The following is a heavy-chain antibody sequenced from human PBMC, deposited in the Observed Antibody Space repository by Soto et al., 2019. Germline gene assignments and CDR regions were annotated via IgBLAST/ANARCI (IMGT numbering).Heavy chain of an antibody. CDR2: IYPRDSDS. CDR3: TRDWVEWIQLWSRSREGPPAFDI. Sequence: GESLKISCKGSGFTFAIYWIGWVRQVPGKGLEWMGIIYPRDSDSTYSPSFQGQVTISADKSISTAYLQWSSLQASDTAVYYCTRDWVEWIQLWSRSREGPPAFDIWGQGTMVTVSS. V-gene: IGHV5-51*01. CDR1: GFTFAIYW. D-gene: IGHD5-18*01. J-gene: IGHJ3*02.